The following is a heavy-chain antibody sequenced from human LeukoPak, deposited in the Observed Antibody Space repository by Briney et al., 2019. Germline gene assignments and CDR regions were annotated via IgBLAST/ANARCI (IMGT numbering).Heavy chain of an antibody. CDR1: GFTFSSYA. CDR2: ISGSGGST. J-gene: IGHJ4*02. V-gene: IGHV3-23*01. CDR3: AKDHRYYGSGSYPDLFDY. Sequence: GGSLRLSCAASGFTFSSYAMSWVRQAPGKGLEWVSAISGSGGSTYYADSVKGRFTISRENSKNTLYLQMNSLRAEDTAVYYCAKDHRYYGSGSYPDLFDYWGQGTLVTVSS. D-gene: IGHD3-10*01.